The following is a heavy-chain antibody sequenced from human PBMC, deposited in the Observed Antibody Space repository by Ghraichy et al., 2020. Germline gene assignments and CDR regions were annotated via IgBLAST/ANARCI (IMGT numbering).Heavy chain of an antibody. CDR1: GVSLSVTSYY. V-gene: IGHV4-39*01. D-gene: IGHD2-21*01. Sequence: SETLSLTCTVSGVSLSVTSYYWAWIRQPPGKGREWIGSVYSTATTYYSPSLESLVTMSVDTSKNQFSLKLTSVTAADTAVYFCAAIKPRRDYWGQGTLVTVSS. CDR3: AAIKPRRDY. CDR2: VYSTATT. J-gene: IGHJ4*02.